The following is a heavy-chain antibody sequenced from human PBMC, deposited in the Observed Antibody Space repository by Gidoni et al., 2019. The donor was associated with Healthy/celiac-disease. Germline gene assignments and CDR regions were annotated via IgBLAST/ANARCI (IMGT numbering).Heavy chain of an antibody. CDR2: INPNSGGT. J-gene: IGHJ4*02. CDR3: ARGEAYYYASGTFAYHLDY. D-gene: IGHD3-10*01. Sequence: QVQLVQSGAEVKKPGASVKVSCKASGYTFTGYYMHWVRQAPGQGLEWMGWINPNSGGTNYAQKFQGWVTMTRDTSISTAYMELSRLRSDDTAVYYCARGEAYYYASGTFAYHLDYWGQGTLVTVSS. CDR1: GYTFTGYY. V-gene: IGHV1-2*04.